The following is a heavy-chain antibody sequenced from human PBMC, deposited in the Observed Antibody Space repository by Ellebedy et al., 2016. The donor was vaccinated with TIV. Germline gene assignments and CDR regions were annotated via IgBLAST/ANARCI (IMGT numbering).Heavy chain of an antibody. V-gene: IGHV4-30-4*01. CDR3: VRQRAYGDIFYDFDV. Sequence: MPSETLSLTCTVSGFSIRSPDYYWNWIRQPPGKGLEWIGNVFYSGTTRYSRSLQSRFQSRISISVDTSANQFSVRLRSVTAADTAKYFCVRQRAYGDIFYDFDVWGQGTTVTVSS. CDR1: GFSIRSPDYY. CDR2: VFYSGTT. J-gene: IGHJ6*01. D-gene: IGHD3-3*01.